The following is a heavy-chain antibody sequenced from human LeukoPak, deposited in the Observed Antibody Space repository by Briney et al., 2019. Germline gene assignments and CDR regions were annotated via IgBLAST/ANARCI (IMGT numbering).Heavy chain of an antibody. D-gene: IGHD2-15*01. V-gene: IGHV3-9*01. J-gene: IGHJ6*02. CDR3: AKDGGYTSSWDSMDV. CDR1: GFTFDDYA. Sequence: GGSLRLSCAASGFTFDDYAMHWVRQAPGKGLEWVSGISWNSGSIGYADSVKGRFTISRDNAKNSLYLQMNSLRAEDTALYYCAKDGGYTSSWDSMDVWGQGTTVTVSS. CDR2: ISWNSGSI.